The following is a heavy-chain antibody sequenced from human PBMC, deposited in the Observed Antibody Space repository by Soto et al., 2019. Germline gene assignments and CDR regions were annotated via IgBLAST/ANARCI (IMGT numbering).Heavy chain of an antibody. D-gene: IGHD2-15*01. J-gene: IGHJ4*02. V-gene: IGHV3-7*01. CDR1: GFTFSSYW. Sequence: SGGSLRLSCAASGFTFSSYWMSWVRQAPGKGLEWVANIKQDGSEKYYVDSVKGRFTISRDNAKNSLYLQMNSLRAEDTAVYYCAREYCSGGSCYCFDYWGQGTLVTVSS. CDR3: AREYCSGGSCYCFDY. CDR2: IKQDGSEK.